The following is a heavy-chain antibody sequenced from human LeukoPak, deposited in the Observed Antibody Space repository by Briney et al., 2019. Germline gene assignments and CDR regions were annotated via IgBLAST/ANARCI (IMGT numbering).Heavy chain of an antibody. CDR2: IKQDGSEK. J-gene: IGHJ3*02. D-gene: IGHD4-23*01. V-gene: IGHV3-7*01. CDR1: GFTFSSYW. CDR3: ARPDYGGNSEADAFDI. Sequence: GGSLRLSCAASGFTFSSYWMSWVRQAPGKGPEWVANIKQDGSEKYYVDSVKGRLTISRDNAKNSLYLQMNSLRAEDTAVYYCARPDYGGNSEADAFDIWGQGTMVTVSS.